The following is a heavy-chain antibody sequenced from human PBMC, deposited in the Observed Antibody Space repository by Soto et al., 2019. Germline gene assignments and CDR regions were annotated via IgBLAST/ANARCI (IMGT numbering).Heavy chain of an antibody. CDR2: IYYSGST. J-gene: IGHJ4*02. Sequence: ETLSLTCTVSGGSFSSGIYYWSWIRQPPGKGLEWIGYIYYSGSTNYNPSLKSRVTISVDTSKNQFSLKLSSVTAADTAVYYCASSYSSSWLDYWGQGTLVTVSS. D-gene: IGHD6-13*01. CDR1: GGSFSSGIYY. CDR3: ASSYSSSWLDY. V-gene: IGHV4-61*01.